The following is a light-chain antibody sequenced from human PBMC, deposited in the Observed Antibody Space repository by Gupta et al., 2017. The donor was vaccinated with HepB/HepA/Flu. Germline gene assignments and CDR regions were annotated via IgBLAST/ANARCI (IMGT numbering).Light chain of an antibody. J-gene: IGLJ2*01. V-gene: IGLV3-21*03. CDR2: DDS. CDR3: QMRDSRNDLLV. Sequence: SYVLTQPPSVSVAPGMTARITCEGNNVGSKSVHWYQQKPGQAPLLVVYDDSDRPSGIPEGFSGSKSGNTATLTISRVEAGDEADCYCQMRDSRNDLLVFGGGTKLSVL. CDR1: NVGSKS.